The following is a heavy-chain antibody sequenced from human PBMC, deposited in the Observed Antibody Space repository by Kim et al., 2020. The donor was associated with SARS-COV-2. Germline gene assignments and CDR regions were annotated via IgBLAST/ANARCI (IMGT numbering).Heavy chain of an antibody. V-gene: IGHV3-23*01. J-gene: IGHJ4*02. CDR1: GFTFSSYA. CDR3: AKDLYYYGSGSTFDY. CDR2: ISGSGGST. D-gene: IGHD3-10*01. Sequence: GGSLRLSCAASGFTFSSYAMSWVRQAPGKGLEWVSAISGSGGSTYYADSVKGRFTISRDNSKNTLYLQMNSLRAEDTAVYYCAKDLYYYGSGSTFDYWGQGTLVTVSS.